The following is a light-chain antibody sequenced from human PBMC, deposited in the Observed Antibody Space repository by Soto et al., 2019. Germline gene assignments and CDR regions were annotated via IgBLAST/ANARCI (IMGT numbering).Light chain of an antibody. CDR1: QTVGTD. V-gene: IGKV3-15*01. CDR2: AAS. J-gene: IGKJ5*01. Sequence: DKVMTQSPATLSVSPGERATLSCRASQTVGTDLAWYQQKPGQAPRLLSYAASTRATDIPARFSGSGSGTEFTLTISSLQSEDFAIYYCQQYKNWPITFGQGTRRRL. CDR3: QQYKNWPIT.